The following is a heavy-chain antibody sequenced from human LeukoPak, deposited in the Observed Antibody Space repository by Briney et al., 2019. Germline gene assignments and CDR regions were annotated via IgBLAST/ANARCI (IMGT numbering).Heavy chain of an antibody. D-gene: IGHD3-9*01. V-gene: IGHV4-4*07. J-gene: IGHJ4*02. CDR3: ARVGYDVLTGYYVCFDN. Sequence: SETLSLTCTVSGGSISNYYWSWIRQPAGKGLEWIGHIYPTGSTNYNRSLKSRVTMSIDTSKNQFSLNLRSVTAADTAVYFCARVGYDVLTGYYVCFDNWGQGTLVTVSS. CDR2: IYPTGST. CDR1: GGSISNYY.